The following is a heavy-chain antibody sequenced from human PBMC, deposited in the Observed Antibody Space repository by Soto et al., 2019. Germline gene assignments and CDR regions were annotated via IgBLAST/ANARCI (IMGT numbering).Heavy chain of an antibody. CDR2: TYYSGAP. D-gene: IGHD6-13*01. CDR3: ATVLTAKAGWAAWFDI. CDR1: GGSISGGGSISGGGDY. J-gene: IGHJ5*02. V-gene: IGHV4-31*03. Sequence: QVQLQESGPGLVEPSQTLSLTSTVSGGSISGGGSISGGGDYWGRIRQHPVKGLEWIGYTYYSGAPYYTPSLKGRLTISVDTSKTQFSLKLITVNVTNRTMYICATVLTAKAGWAAWFDIESEGTLITVSS.